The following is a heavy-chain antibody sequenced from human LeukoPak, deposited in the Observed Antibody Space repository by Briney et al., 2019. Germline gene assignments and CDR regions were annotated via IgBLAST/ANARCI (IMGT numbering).Heavy chain of an antibody. CDR3: ARQGDGGYSYGNFDS. V-gene: IGHV4-39*01. D-gene: IGHD5-18*01. CDR2: IYYTGAT. CDR1: GGSIDSSSYY. Sequence: ASETLSLTCTVSGGSIDSSSYYWVWIRQTPGKGLEWIGSIYYTGATYSSPSLKSRLTISLDTSENHFSLKLSSVTAADTAVYYCARQGDGGYSYGNFDSWGQGTLVAVSS. J-gene: IGHJ4*02.